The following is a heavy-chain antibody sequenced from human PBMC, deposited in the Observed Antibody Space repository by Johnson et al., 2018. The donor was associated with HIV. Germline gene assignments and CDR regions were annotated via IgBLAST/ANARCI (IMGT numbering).Heavy chain of an antibody. D-gene: IGHD6-19*01. V-gene: IGHV3-7*04. CDR3: AREQWADAFDI. Sequence: EQLVESGGGLVQPGGSLRLSCAASGFTFTSYWMSWVRQAPGKGLEWVANINQDGSEKYFVDSVKGRFTISRDNAKNSLYLQMNSLRAEDTAVYYCAREQWADAFDIWGQGTMVTVSS. CDR2: INQDGSEK. CDR1: GFTFTSYW. J-gene: IGHJ3*02.